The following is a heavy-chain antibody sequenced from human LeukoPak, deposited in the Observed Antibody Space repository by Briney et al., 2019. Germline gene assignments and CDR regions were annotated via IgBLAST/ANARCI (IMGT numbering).Heavy chain of an antibody. J-gene: IGHJ4*02. CDR2: INHSGSM. Sequence: SETLSLTCAVYGGSFSGYYWSWIRQPPGKGLEGIGEINHSGSMNYNPSLKSRATISVDTSKKQFSLKLRSVNAAATGVYYSAGERRFFCSTAFDYWGQGTLVTVSS. D-gene: IGHD3-3*01. V-gene: IGHV4-34*01. CDR3: AGERRFFCSTAFDY. CDR1: GGSFSGYY.